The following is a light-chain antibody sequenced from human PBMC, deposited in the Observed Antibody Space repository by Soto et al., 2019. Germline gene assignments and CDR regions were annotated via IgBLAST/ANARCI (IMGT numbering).Light chain of an antibody. V-gene: IGKV4-1*01. CDR3: QQYSSLPLT. J-gene: IGKJ4*01. CDR1: QSLLDTSSNVNF. Sequence: DIMMTQSPDSLAVSLGETATIHCKASQSLLDTSSNVNFLAWYQQKPRQPPSLPFYWGSTRESGVPGRFSVSGSGTDFTLTINYLQAEDVAVYYCQQYSSLPLTCGGGTRVEI. CDR2: WGS.